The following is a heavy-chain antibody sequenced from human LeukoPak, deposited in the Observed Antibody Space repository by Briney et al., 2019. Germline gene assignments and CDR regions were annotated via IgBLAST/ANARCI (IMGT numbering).Heavy chain of an antibody. V-gene: IGHV3-21*01. J-gene: IGHJ4*02. CDR2: ISSSSSYI. CDR3: ASGGGMGDY. Sequence: KPGGSLRLSCAASGFTFSSYEMNWVRQAPGKGLEWVSSISSSSSYIYYADSVKGRFTISRDNAKNSLYLQMNSLRAEDTAVYYCASGGGMGDYWGQGTLVTVSS. CDR1: GFTFSSYE. D-gene: IGHD5-24*01.